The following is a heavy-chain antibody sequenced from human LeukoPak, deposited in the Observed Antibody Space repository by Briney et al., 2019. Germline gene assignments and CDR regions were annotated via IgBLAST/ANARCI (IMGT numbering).Heavy chain of an antibody. D-gene: IGHD3-22*01. CDR3: ARNYYDSSGYYKYLDY. CDR1: GYTLTELS. CDR2: FDPEDGET. Sequence: AASVKVSCKVSGYTLTELSMHWVRQAPGKGLEWMGGFDPEDGETNYAQKFQGRVTITADESTSTAYMELSSLRSEDTAVYYCARNYYDSSGYYKYLDYWGQGTLVTVSS. V-gene: IGHV1-24*01. J-gene: IGHJ4*02.